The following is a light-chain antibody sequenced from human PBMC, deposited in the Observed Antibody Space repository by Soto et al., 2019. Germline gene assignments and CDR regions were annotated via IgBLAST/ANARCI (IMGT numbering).Light chain of an antibody. V-gene: IGKV3D-20*02. Sequence: EIVMTQSPATLSLTIGERATLACRASQSVSSSYLAWYQQKPGQAPRLLIYGASSRATGIPDRFSGIGSGTDVSLTIISLEPDEFAVYYCHQRRNSAPRTFGQGTRLEIK. CDR2: GAS. CDR3: HQRRNSAPRT. CDR1: QSVSSSY. J-gene: IGKJ5*01.